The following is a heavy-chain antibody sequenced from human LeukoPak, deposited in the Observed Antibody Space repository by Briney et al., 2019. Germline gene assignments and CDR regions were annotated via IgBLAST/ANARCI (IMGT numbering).Heavy chain of an antibody. Sequence: GGSLRLSCAASGFTFSNYDMSWLRQAPGKGLVWVSRISTDGSSTTYADSVKGRFTISRDNGRNTLYLQMYSLRAEDTAVYYCASYLTSIPSGMDVWGQGTTVTVSS. CDR1: GFTFSNYD. CDR2: ISTDGSST. J-gene: IGHJ6*02. D-gene: IGHD2/OR15-2a*01. V-gene: IGHV3-74*01. CDR3: ASYLTSIPSGMDV.